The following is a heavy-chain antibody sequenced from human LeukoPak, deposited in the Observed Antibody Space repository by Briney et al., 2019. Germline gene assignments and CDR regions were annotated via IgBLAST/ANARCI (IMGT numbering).Heavy chain of an antibody. CDR3: ARGYQALGDY. CDR1: GFTFSSYS. CDR2: ISYSSSTI. J-gene: IGHJ4*02. V-gene: IGHV3-48*02. D-gene: IGHD3-16*01. Sequence: GGSLRLSCAASGFTFSSYSMNWVRQAPGKGLEWVSYISYSSSTIYYADSVKGRFTISRDNAKNSLHLQMNSLRDEDTAVYYCARGYQALGDYWGQGTLVTVSS.